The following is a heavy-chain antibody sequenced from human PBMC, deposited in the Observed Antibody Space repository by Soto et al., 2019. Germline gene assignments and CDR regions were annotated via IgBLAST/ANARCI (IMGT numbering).Heavy chain of an antibody. Sequence: ESGGGLVQPGGSLRLSCAASGLTLSNYAMSWVRQAPGKGLEWVSGIGGSGDRTNYADSVKGRFTISRDNSKNMLYLQMNSLRAEDTAVYYCAKDLGYSSSDWGQGTLVTVSS. CDR3: AKDLGYSSSD. D-gene: IGHD6-19*01. J-gene: IGHJ4*02. CDR2: IGGSGDRT. V-gene: IGHV3-23*01. CDR1: GLTLSNYA.